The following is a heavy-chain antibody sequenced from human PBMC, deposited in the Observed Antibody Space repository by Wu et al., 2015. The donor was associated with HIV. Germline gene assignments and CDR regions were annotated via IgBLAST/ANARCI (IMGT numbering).Heavy chain of an antibody. CDR1: GGSIRSSSHY. D-gene: IGHD6-13*01. V-gene: IGHV4-39*01. Sequence: QVQLQESGPGLVKPSETLSLTCTVSGGSIRSSSHYWDWIRQPPGKGLEWIGNIYHTGGTYYNPSLKSRVTISLDTSKNHFSLKLSSVTAADTAVYYCARHRPAAAADYYGMDVWGQGTTVTVSS. J-gene: IGHJ6*02. CDR3: ARHRPAAAADYYGMDV. CDR2: IYHTGGT.